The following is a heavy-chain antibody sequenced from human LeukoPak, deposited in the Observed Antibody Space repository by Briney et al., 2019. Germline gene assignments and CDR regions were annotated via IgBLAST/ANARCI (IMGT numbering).Heavy chain of an antibody. J-gene: IGHJ6*02. CDR3: ARGGSGAFFYYYYYGMDV. V-gene: IGHV3-53*01. D-gene: IGHD3-3*02. CDR2: IYSGGST. Sequence: PGGSLRLSCVASGFTVSSNYRSWVRQAPGKGLEWVSVIYSGGSTYYADSVKGRFTISRDNSKNTLYLQMNSLRAEDTAVYYCARGGSGAFFYYYYYGMDVWGQGTTVTVSS. CDR1: GFTVSSNY.